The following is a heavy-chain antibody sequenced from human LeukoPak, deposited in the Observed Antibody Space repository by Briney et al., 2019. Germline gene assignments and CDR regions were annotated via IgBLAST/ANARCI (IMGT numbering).Heavy chain of an antibody. CDR1: GGSITIKNW. CDR3: AKTVGFGSEYYYYYMDV. CDR2: IHLSGST. J-gene: IGHJ6*03. D-gene: IGHD3-10*01. V-gene: IGHV4-4*02. Sequence: PSGTLSLTCPVPGGSITIKNWWSWVRQPPGKGLGWIAEIHLSGSTNYKPSLKSRVTTSIDPPQNHFSLRLSSVTAAATSEYFGAKTVGFGSEYYYYYMDVWGKGTTVTVSS.